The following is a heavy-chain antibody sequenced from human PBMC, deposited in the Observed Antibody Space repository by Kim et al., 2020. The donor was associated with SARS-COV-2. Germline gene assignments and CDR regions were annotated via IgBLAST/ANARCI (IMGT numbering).Heavy chain of an antibody. V-gene: IGHV3-13*01. CDR1: GFTFSSYD. CDR3: ARAGLGYCSSTSCYGAFDI. CDR2: IGTAGDT. J-gene: IGHJ3*02. Sequence: LSLTCAASGFTFSSYDMHWVRQATGKGLEWVSAIGTAGDTYYPGSVKGRFTISRENAKNSLYLQMNSLRAGDTAVYYCARAGLGYCSSTSCYGAFDIWGQGTMVTVSS. D-gene: IGHD2-2*01.